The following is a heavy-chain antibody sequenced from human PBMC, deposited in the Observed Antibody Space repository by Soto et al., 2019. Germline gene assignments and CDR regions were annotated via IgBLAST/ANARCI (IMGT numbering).Heavy chain of an antibody. CDR2: VEYGGST. Sequence: QLQESGPGLVKPSETLSLTCTVSGGSIISSNFYWGWIRQPPGKGLEWIGSVEYGGSTYDNPSLKSRVTLSADTSKNQFSLNLTSVTAADTAIYYCARHVRGAVTRKWLDPWGHGTLVTVSS. CDR3: ARHVRGAVTRKWLDP. D-gene: IGHD4-17*01. V-gene: IGHV4-39*01. CDR1: GGSIISSNFY. J-gene: IGHJ5*02.